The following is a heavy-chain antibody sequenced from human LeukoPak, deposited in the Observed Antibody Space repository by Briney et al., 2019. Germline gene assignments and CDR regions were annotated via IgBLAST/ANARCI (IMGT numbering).Heavy chain of an antibody. J-gene: IGHJ4*02. CDR2: IYHSGST. Sequence: SETLSLTCTVSGYSISSGYYWGWIRQPPGKGLEWIGSIYHSGSTYYNPSLKSRVTISADMSKNQISLKLTSVTGADTAVYYCAGERGEEYSSGWYKTNYFYNWGQGIRVTVSS. CDR3: AGERGEEYSSGWYKTNYFYN. D-gene: IGHD6-19*01. V-gene: IGHV4-38-2*02. CDR1: GYSISSGYY.